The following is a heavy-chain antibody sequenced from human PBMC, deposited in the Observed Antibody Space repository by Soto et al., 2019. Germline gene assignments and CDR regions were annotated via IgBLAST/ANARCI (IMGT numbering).Heavy chain of an antibody. J-gene: IGHJ4*02. V-gene: IGHV1-18*01. CDR3: ARDRANFLDY. Sequence: QVQLVQSGSEVKKPGASVKVSCKASGYTFTDHSLSWVRLAPGQGLEWMGWVSTSRGNTNYAQKFQGRLSLTTDTSMSTAYMELQSLRSDDTAVYYCARDRANFLDYWGQGILVTVSS. CDR2: VSTSRGNT. D-gene: IGHD2-8*01. CDR1: GYTFTDHS.